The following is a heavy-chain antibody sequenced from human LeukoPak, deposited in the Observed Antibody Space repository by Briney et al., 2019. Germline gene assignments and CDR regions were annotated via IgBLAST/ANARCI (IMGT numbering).Heavy chain of an antibody. D-gene: IGHD6-19*01. CDR2: MNPNSGNA. CDR1: GYSFTCYD. CDR3: ARGGWLVHYFDY. J-gene: IGHJ4*02. Sequence: ASVKVSFKCSGYSFTCYDINWVRRPHGQGLGWMGWMNPNSGNAGYAQKFQGRVTITRNNSISTAYMELSSLSSADTAVYYCARGGWLVHYFDYCGQGPLALVSA. V-gene: IGHV1-8*01.